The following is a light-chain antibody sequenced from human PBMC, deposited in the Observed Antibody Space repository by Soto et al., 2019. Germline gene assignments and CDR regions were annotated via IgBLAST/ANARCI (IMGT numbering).Light chain of an antibody. CDR1: SGHSSYA. CDR3: QIWGTGTYVV. V-gene: IGLV4-69*01. Sequence: QPVLTQSPSASASLGASVKLTCTLSSGHSSYAIAWHQQQPEKGPRYLMKLNSDGSHSKGDGIPDRFSGSSSGAERYLTISSLQSADEADYYCQIWGTGTYVVFGGGTKVTVL. CDR2: LNSDGSH. J-gene: IGLJ2*01.